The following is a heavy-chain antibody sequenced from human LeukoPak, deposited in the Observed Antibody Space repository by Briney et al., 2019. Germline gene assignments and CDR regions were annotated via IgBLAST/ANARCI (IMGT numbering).Heavy chain of an antibody. CDR1: EFSVGSNY. V-gene: IGHV3-66*01. CDR3: ARGLSGYHNT. Sequence: GGSLRLSCAASEFSVGSNYMTWVRQAPGKGLEWVSLIYSGGSTYYADSVKGRFTISRDNSKNTLYLQMNSLRAEDTAVYYCARGLSGYHNTGGQGTLVTVSS. CDR2: IYSGGST. D-gene: IGHD5-12*01. J-gene: IGHJ4*02.